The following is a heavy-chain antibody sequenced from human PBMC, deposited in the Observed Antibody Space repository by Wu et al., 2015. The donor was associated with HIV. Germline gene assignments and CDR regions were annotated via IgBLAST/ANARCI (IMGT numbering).Heavy chain of an antibody. J-gene: IGHJ4*02. Sequence: QVQLVQFGAEVKKPGSSVKVTCKASGDGFTSYAVSWVRQAPGQGLEWMGRIIPIFGTANYAQKFQGRVTITADESTSTAYMELSSLRSEDTAVYYCARARYYGSGSYYNALFYWGQGTLVTVSS. CDR2: IIPIFGTA. V-gene: IGHV1-69*15. D-gene: IGHD3-10*01. CDR1: GDGFTSYA. CDR3: ARARYYGSGSYYNALFY.